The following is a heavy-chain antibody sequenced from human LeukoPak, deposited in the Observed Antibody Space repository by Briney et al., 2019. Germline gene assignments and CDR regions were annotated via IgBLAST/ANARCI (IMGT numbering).Heavy chain of an antibody. V-gene: IGHV3-21*01. D-gene: IGHD3-10*01. CDR2: ISSSSGYI. CDR1: GFIFSSYS. J-gene: IGHJ4*02. Sequence: GGSLRLSCAASGFIFSSYSMNWVRQAPGKGLEWVSSISSSSGYIYYADSVKGRFTISRDNAKNSLYLQMSSLRAEDTAVYYCARDRTYGSGSYSLDYWGQGTLVTVSS. CDR3: ARDRTYGSGSYSLDY.